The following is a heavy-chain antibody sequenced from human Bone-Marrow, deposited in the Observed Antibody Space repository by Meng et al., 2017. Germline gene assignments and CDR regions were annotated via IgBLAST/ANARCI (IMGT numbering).Heavy chain of an antibody. J-gene: IGHJ5*02. D-gene: IGHD3-22*01. CDR1: GYTFTSYA. Sequence: ASVKVSCKASGYTFTSYAMHWVRQAPGQRLEWMGWINAGNGNTKYSQKFQGRVTITRDTSASTAYMELSSLRSEDTAVYYCARTYYDSSGYQPHNWFDPWGQGTLVTVSS. CDR2: INAGNGNT. V-gene: IGHV1-3*01. CDR3: ARTYYDSSGYQPHNWFDP.